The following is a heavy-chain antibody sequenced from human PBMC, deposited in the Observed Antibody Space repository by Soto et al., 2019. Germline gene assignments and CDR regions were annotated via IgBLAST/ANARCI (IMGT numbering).Heavy chain of an antibody. CDR3: ARGTIRHYYYYMDV. D-gene: IGHD3-3*01. CDR2: INHSGST. Sequence: PSETLSLTCAVYGGSFSGYYWSWIRQPPGKGLEWIGEINHSGSTNYNPSLKSRVTISVDTSKNQFSLKLSSVTAADTAVYYCARGTIRHYYYYMDVGGKGTTVTVSS. V-gene: IGHV4-34*01. J-gene: IGHJ6*03. CDR1: GGSFSGYY.